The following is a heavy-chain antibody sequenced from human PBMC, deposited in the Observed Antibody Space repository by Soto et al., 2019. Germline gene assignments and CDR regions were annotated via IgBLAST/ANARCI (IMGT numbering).Heavy chain of an antibody. CDR2: IIPMLSVT. J-gene: IGHJ3*01. Sequence: QVHLIQSGAEVKKPGSSVKVSCKAAGGTFNTYTLIWVRQAPGHGLEWMGRIIPMLSVTNSAQKFQGRLSLTADQATGTAYMERSRLRADETAVCFCSIGSRSAEAFDVWGQGAIVTVPS. V-gene: IGHV1-69*02. CDR3: SIGSRSAEAFDV. D-gene: IGHD6-19*01. CDR1: GGTFNTYT.